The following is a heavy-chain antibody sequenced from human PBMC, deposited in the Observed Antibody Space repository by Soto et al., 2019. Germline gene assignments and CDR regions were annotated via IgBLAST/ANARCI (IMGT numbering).Heavy chain of an antibody. CDR2: ILPMLDIT. CDR1: GGTFSTYT. J-gene: IGHJ3*02. Sequence: QVQLVQSGAEVKKPGSSVKVSCKASGGTFSTYTVVWVRQAPGQGLEWVGRILPMLDITNSAQSFQGRVTMTADKSTNTAYLELTMLRSEDTAVYFCSLGTWSAETFDIWGRGTMVTVSS. V-gene: IGHV1-69*02. CDR3: SLGTWSAETFDI. D-gene: IGHD3-3*01.